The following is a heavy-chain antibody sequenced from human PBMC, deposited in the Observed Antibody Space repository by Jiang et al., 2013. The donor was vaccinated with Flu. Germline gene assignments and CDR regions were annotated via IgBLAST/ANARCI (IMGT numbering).Heavy chain of an antibody. CDR2: IIPIFGTA. V-gene: IGHV1-69*01. D-gene: IGHD1-26*01. J-gene: IGHJ6*02. CDR3: ARDPYVGAIPDYYYYYGMDV. Sequence: SGAEVKKPGSSVKVSCKASGGTFSSYAISWVRQAPGQGLEWMGGIIPIFGTANYAQKFQGRVTITADESTSTAYMELSSLRSEDTAVYYCARDPYVGAIPDYYYYYGMDVWGQGTTVTVSS. CDR1: GGTFSSYA.